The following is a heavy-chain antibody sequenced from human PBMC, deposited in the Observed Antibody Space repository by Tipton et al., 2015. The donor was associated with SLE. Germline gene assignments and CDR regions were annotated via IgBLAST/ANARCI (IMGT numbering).Heavy chain of an antibody. CDR1: GFTFDDYT. Sequence: SLRLSCAASGFTFDDYTMHWVRQAPGKGLEWVSLISWDGGSTYYADSVKGRFNISRDNSKNAMYLQMNSLRTEDTALYYCAKGKPVGYYLDVWGKWTTVTLSS. CDR2: ISWDGGST. J-gene: IGHJ6*03. V-gene: IGHV3-43*01. D-gene: IGHD4-23*01. CDR3: AKGKPVGYYLDV.